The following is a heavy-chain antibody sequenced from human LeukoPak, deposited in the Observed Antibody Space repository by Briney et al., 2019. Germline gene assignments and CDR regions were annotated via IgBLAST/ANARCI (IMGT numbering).Heavy chain of an antibody. V-gene: IGHV4-59*12. CDR2: IYYSGST. CDR1: GGSISSYY. D-gene: IGHD5-18*01. J-gene: IGHJ4*02. Sequence: SETLSLTCTVSGGSISSYYWSWIRQPPGKGLEWIGYIYYSGSTNYNPSLKSRVTMSVDTSKNQFSLKLSSVTAADTAVYYCARDNVNTAVVSPFDYWGQGTLVTVSS. CDR3: ARDNVNTAVVSPFDY.